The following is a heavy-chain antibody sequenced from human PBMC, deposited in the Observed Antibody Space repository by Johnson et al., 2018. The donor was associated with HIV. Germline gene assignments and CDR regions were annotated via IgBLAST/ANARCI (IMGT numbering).Heavy chain of an antibody. CDR2: IWYDGSNK. Sequence: QVQLVESGGGLVQPGGSLGLFCSASGFTFSSYWMSWVRQAPGKGLEWVAVIWYDGSNKYYADSVKGQFTISRDNSKNTLYLQMRSLRGEDTAVYYCAKDERQLGGWSHAFDMWGQGTKVSVSS. CDR1: GFTFSSYW. CDR3: AKDERQLGGWSHAFDM. V-gene: IGHV3-30*02. J-gene: IGHJ3*02. D-gene: IGHD7-27*01.